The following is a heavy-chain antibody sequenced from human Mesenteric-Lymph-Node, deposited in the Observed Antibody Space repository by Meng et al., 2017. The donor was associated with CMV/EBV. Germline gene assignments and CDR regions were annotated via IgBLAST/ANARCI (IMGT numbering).Heavy chain of an antibody. CDR3: ARRPPPWRDSAYDSGVDY. J-gene: IGHJ4*01. V-gene: IGHV4-39*01. Sequence: INSNNYYWGGIRQPPGEGLEWIGSVYYSGTTNYNPSLKSRVTISIDTSKNQFSLRVNSVTAADTAVYYCARRPPPWRDSAYDSGVDYWGHGTLVTVSS. CDR2: VYYSGTT. D-gene: IGHD5-12*01. CDR1: INSNNYY.